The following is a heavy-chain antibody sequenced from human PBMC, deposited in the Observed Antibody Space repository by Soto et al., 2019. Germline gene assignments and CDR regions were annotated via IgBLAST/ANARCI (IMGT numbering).Heavy chain of an antibody. CDR1: GGTFSSYA. CDR3: ARSQGSSTSLEIYYYYYYGMDV. J-gene: IGHJ6*04. D-gene: IGHD2-2*01. Sequence: GASVKVSCKASGGTFSSYAISWVRQAPGQGLEWMGGIIPIPGTANYAQKFQGRVTITADESTSTAYMELSSLRSEDTAVYYCARSQGSSTSLEIYYYYYYGMDVWGKGTTVTVAS. V-gene: IGHV1-69*13. CDR2: IIPIPGTA.